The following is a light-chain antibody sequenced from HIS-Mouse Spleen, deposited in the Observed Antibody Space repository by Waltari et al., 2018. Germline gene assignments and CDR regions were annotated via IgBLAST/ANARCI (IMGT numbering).Light chain of an antibody. Sequence: SYELTQPPSVSVSPGQTARITCSGDALPKKYAYWYQQTSGQAPVLVIYEDSKRPSGFPERFSGSSSGTMATLTISGAQVEDEADYYCYSTDSSGNHRVFGGGTKLTVL. CDR2: EDS. CDR1: ALPKKY. CDR3: YSTDSSGNHRV. J-gene: IGLJ2*01. V-gene: IGLV3-10*01.